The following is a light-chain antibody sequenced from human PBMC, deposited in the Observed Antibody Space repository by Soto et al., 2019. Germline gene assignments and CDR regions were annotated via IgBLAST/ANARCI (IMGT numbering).Light chain of an antibody. Sequence: EIVLTQSPGTLSLSPGERATLSCSASQSVGSIYLAWYQQRPGQAPRLLIYGASNRATGIPVRFSGSGSGTDFTLTISGLEPEDFAVYYCRQYGSSSITFGQGTRLE. V-gene: IGKV3-20*01. CDR2: GAS. J-gene: IGKJ5*01. CDR1: QSVGSIY. CDR3: RQYGSSSIT.